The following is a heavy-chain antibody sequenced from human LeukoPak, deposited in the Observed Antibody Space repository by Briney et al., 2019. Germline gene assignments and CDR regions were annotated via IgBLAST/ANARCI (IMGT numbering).Heavy chain of an antibody. J-gene: IGHJ4*02. CDR1: GGSISSSY. CDR2: IYYGGCT. D-gene: IGHD3-10*02. V-gene: IGHV4-59*08. CDR3: ARSQYYVLDY. Sequence: SETLSLTCTVSGGSISSSYWNWIRQPPGKGLEWIGFIYYGGCTNYNPSLKSRVTISVDTSKNQFSLKLTSVTAADTAVYYCARSQYYVLDYWGQGTLVTVSS.